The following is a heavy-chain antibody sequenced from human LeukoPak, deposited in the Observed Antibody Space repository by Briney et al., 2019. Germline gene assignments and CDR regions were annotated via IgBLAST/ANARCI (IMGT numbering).Heavy chain of an antibody. Sequence: GGSLRLSCAASGFSFSDYGMHWVRQAPGKGLEWVAVIWYDGSNKYYADSVKGRFTISRDNSKNTLYLQMNSLRAEDTAVYYCARELMGIAAAGTVYYYGMDVWGQGTTVTVSS. CDR2: IWYDGSNK. J-gene: IGHJ6*02. CDR3: ARELMGIAAAGTVYYYGMDV. CDR1: GFSFSDYG. D-gene: IGHD6-13*01. V-gene: IGHV3-33*08.